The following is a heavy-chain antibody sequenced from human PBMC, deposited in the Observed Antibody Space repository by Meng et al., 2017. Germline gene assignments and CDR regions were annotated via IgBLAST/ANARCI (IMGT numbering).Heavy chain of an antibody. CDR2: ITKDGSRK. V-gene: IGHV3-30*16. CDR1: GCIFSNYE. J-gene: IGHJ4*02. CDR3: ARDFDY. Sequence: VEVVESGGDVVPPGRSLSLSCAASGCIFSNYEMPWVRQAPGKGLEWVACITKDGSRKYYLGSVRGRFTISRDNSKNTLYLEMNSLRSEDTALYYCARDFDYWGQGTLVTVSS.